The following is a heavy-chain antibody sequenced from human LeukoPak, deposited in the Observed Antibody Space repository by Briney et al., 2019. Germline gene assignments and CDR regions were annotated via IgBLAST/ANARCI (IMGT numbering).Heavy chain of an antibody. CDR1: GFTFDDYA. CDR3: AKDTSQLWFGDHTSFDY. Sequence: PGGSLRLSCAASGFTFDDYAMHWVRQAPGKGLEWVSGISWNSGSIGYADSVKGRFTISRDNAKNSLYLQMNSLRAEDTALYYCAKDTSQLWFGDHTSFDYWGQGTLVTVSS. J-gene: IGHJ4*02. CDR2: ISWNSGSI. V-gene: IGHV3-9*01. D-gene: IGHD3-10*01.